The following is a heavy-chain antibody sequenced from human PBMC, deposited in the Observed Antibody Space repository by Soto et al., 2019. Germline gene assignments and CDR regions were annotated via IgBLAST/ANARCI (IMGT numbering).Heavy chain of an antibody. CDR3: ARDGLLWFGELGFDY. CDR1: GFTFSSYG. D-gene: IGHD3-10*01. CDR2: IWYDGSNK. J-gene: IGHJ4*02. Sequence: QVQLVESGGGVVQPGRSLRLSCAASGFTFSSYGMHWVRQAPGKGLEWVAVIWYDGSNKYYADSVKGRFTISRDNSKNTLYLQMNSLRAEDTAVYYCARDGLLWFGELGFDYWGQGTLVTVSS. V-gene: IGHV3-33*01.